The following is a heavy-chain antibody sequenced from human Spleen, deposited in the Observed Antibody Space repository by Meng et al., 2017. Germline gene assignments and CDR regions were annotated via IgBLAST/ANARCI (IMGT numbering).Heavy chain of an antibody. D-gene: IGHD6-13*01. V-gene: IGHV1-2*02. J-gene: IGHJ4*02. CDR2: MNPYSGGT. CDR1: GYTFTGYY. Sequence: ASVKVSCKASGYTFTGYYMHWVRQAPGQGLEWMGWMNPYSGGTNYAQKFQGRVTLTRDTSISTAYMELSRLTSDDTAVFYCVRDEDISAAGKLFGDYWGRGTLVTVSS. CDR3: VRDEDISAAGKLFGDY.